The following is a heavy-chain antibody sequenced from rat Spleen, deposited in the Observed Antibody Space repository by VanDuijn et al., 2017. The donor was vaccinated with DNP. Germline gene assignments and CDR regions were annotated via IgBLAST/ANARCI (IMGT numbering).Heavy chain of an antibody. J-gene: IGHJ2*01. CDR2: ISYDGGST. V-gene: IGHV5-22*01. D-gene: IGHD1-12*02. CDR1: GFTFSDYY. Sequence: EVQLVESGGGLVQPGGSLKLSCRASGFTFSDYYMAWVRQAPTKGLEWVAYISYDGGSTSYGDSVKGRFTISRDNAKSTLYLQMNSLRSEDMATYFCVRPHHYAGSYPRYWGQGVMVTVSS. CDR3: VRPHHYAGSYPRY.